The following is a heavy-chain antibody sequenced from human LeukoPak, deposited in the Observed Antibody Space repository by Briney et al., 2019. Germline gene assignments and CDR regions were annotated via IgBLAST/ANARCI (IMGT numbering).Heavy chain of an antibody. CDR2: ISWNSGSI. CDR1: GFTFDAYA. V-gene: IGHV3-9*01. J-gene: IGHJ4*02. D-gene: IGHD6-19*01. Sequence: QTGGSLRLSCAASGFTFDAYAMHWVRHPPGKGLEWVSGISWNSGSIDYADSVKGRFTISRDNAKNSLYLQMTSLRVEDTAFYYCAKDNRRHYTSGPNPDSLHWGQGALVTVSS. CDR3: AKDNRRHYTSGPNPDSLH.